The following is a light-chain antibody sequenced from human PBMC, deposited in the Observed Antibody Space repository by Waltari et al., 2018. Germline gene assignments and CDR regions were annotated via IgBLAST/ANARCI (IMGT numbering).Light chain of an antibody. J-gene: IGKJ2*03. V-gene: IGKV3-11*01. CDR3: QQRASWPPRYS. CDR1: QTLSSY. CDR2: DAS. Sequence: EIVLTQSPATLSLSPGDRANLSCRASQTLSSYVSWYQQRPGQAPRLFIDDASKRATGIPARFSGSGSGADFTLTISDLEPEDSAVYYCQQRASWPPRYSFGQGTKLEIK.